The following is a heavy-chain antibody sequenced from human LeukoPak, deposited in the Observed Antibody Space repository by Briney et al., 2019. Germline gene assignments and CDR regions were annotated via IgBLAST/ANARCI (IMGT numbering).Heavy chain of an antibody. J-gene: IGHJ6*03. Sequence: GGSLRLSCAASGYTFSSYEMNWVRQAPGKGLEWVSYISSSGSTIYYADSVKGRFTISRDNAKNSLYLQMNSLRAEDTAVYYCARSPGGGRYGKYYYYMDVWGKGTTVTVSS. V-gene: IGHV3-48*03. D-gene: IGHD2-15*01. CDR1: GYTFSSYE. CDR2: ISSSGSTI. CDR3: ARSPGGGRYGKYYYYMDV.